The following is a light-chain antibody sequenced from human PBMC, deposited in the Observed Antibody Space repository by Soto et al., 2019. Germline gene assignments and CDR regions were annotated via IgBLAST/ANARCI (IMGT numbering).Light chain of an antibody. CDR3: HEYDSSPLT. CDR2: GAS. CDR1: QSVSSSY. J-gene: IGKJ4*01. Sequence: EIVLPQSPGTLSLSPGERATLSCRASQSVSSSYLAWYQQKPGQAPRLLIYGASSRATGIPDRFSGSGSGTDFTLTISRLEPEDFAVYYCHEYDSSPLTFGGGNKVEIK. V-gene: IGKV3-20*01.